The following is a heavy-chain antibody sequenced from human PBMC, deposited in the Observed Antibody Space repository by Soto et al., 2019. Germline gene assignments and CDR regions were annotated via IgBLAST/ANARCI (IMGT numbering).Heavy chain of an antibody. CDR3: ARRSIVVVPAALPIFDY. CDR2: IYPGDSDT. CDR1: GYSFTRYW. V-gene: IGHV5-51*01. J-gene: IGHJ4*02. D-gene: IGHD2-2*02. Sequence: PGESLKISCKGSGYSFTRYWIGWVRQMPGKGLEWMGIIYPGDSDTRYSPSFQGQVTISADKSISTAYLQWSSLKASDTAMYYCARRSIVVVPAALPIFDYWGQGTLVTVSS.